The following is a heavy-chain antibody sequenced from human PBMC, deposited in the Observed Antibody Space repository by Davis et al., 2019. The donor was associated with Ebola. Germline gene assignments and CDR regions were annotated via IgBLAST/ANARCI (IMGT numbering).Heavy chain of an antibody. V-gene: IGHV1-3*01. CDR2: INAGNGNT. J-gene: IGHJ4*02. CDR1: GYTFSTYA. D-gene: IGHD6-13*01. CDR3: ARGIAAAAFDY. Sequence: ASVKVSCKASGYTFSTYAMHWVRQAPGQRLEWMGWINAGNGNTKYSQELQGRVTITRDTSASTAYMELSSLRSEDTAVYYCARGIAAAAFDYWGQGTLVTVSS.